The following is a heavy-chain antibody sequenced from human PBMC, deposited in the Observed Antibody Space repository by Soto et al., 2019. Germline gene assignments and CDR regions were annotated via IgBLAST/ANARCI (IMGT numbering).Heavy chain of an antibody. Sequence: PSETLSLTCSVSGASIYNGGYFWSWIRQPPGKGLEWIGNIYYSGSTYYNPSLKSRVTISVDTSKNQFHLKVSSVTAADTAVYYCARVGEWLQSDYWGQGTLVTVSS. CDR3: ARVGEWLQSDY. V-gene: IGHV4-30-4*01. J-gene: IGHJ4*02. CDR1: GASIYNGGYF. D-gene: IGHD5-12*01. CDR2: IYYSGST.